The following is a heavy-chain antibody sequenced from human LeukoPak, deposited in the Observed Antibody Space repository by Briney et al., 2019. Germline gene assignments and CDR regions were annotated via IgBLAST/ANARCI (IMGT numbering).Heavy chain of an antibody. CDR1: GYTFTSYY. CDR2: INPSGGST. V-gene: IGHV1-46*01. J-gene: IGHJ4*02. D-gene: IGHD2-21*02. Sequence: ASVKVSCKASGYTFTSYYFHWVRQAPGQGLEWTRIINPSGGSTDYAQKFQGRVTMTRDKSTSTVYMELNSLRSEDTALYYCARTYCGGDCNNRYFDYWGQGTLVTVSS. CDR3: ARTYCGGDCNNRYFDY.